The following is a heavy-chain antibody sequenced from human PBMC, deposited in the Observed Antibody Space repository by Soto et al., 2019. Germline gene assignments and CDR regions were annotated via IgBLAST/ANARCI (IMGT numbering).Heavy chain of an antibody. J-gene: IGHJ6*01. D-gene: IGHD3-10*01. CDR2: VRRKTNSYTT. Sequence: LSLTFTVSGGSISSGGYYWSWIRQAPGKGLEWVGRVRRKTNSYTTEYAVSVKGRVSISRDDSKNSLYLQMNSQKTDDTAVYYCAKDPYALVRGRPYYYGMDVWGQGPTVTVSS. V-gene: IGHV3-72*01. CDR3: AKDPYALVRGRPYYYGMDV. CDR1: GGSISSGGYY.